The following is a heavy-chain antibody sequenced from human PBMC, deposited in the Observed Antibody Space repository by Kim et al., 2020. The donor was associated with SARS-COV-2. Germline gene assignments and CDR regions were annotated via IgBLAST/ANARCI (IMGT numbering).Heavy chain of an antibody. CDR3: ARVKRSRTSCGYDYYCYYGMDV. D-gene: IGHD2-2*01. V-gene: IGHV3-11*05. J-gene: IGHJ6*02. Sequence: GGSLRLSCAASGFTFSDYYMSWIRQAPGKGLAWVSYISSSSSYTNYADSVKGRSTISRDNAKNSLYPQMNSLRAEDTAVYHCARVKRSRTSCGYDYYCYYGMDVWGRGTTVIAAS. CDR2: ISSSSSYT. CDR1: GFTFSDYY.